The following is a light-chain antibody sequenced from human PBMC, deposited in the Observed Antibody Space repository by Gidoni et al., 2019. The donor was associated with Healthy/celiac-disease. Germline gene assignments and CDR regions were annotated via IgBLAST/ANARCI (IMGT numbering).Light chain of an antibody. Sequence: DIVMTQSPLSLTVTPGEPASISCRSSQSLLHSNGYNYLDCYLQKPGQSPQLLIYLGSNRASGVPDRFSGSGSGTDFTLKISRVEAEDVGVYYCMQALQTPFTFGPGTKVDIK. J-gene: IGKJ3*01. CDR3: MQALQTPFT. CDR2: LGS. CDR1: QSLLHSNGYNY. V-gene: IGKV2-28*01.